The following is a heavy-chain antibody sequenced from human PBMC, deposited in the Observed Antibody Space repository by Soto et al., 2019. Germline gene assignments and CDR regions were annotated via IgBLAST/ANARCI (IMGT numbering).Heavy chain of an antibody. CDR1: GFPFQHYA. D-gene: IGHD2-15*01. CDR3: AQDGGYCSGGNCYFDS. CDR2: IRWNGDDM. Sequence: EVQLVESGGGLVQPGGSLRLSCTASGFPFQHYAMHWVRRSAGKGLEWVSGIRWNGDDMGYADSVRGRFTISRDNAKNSLFLQMSSLRAEDTALYYCAQDGGYCSGGNCYFDSWGQGTLVTVSS. J-gene: IGHJ4*02. V-gene: IGHV3-9*01.